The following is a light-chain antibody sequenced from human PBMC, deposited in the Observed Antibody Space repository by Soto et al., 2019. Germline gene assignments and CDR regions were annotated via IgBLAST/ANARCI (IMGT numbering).Light chain of an antibody. CDR2: DVS. V-gene: IGLV2-14*01. J-gene: IGLJ1*01. CDR3: SSYTSSSTLGV. Sequence: QSALTQPASVSGSPGQSITISCTGTSSDVGGYNYVSWYQQHPGKAPKLMIYDVSNRPSGVSNRFSGSKSGNTASLTISGLQAEDEAEYYCSSYTSSSTLGVFGTGTKVTVL. CDR1: SSDVGGYNY.